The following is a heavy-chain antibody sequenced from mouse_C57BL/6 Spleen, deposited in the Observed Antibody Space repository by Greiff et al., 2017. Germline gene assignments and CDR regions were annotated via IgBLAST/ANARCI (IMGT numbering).Heavy chain of an antibody. CDR1: GFNIKDYY. V-gene: IGHV14-2*01. J-gene: IGHJ3*01. CDR2: IDPGDGET. Sequence: LVESGAELVKPGASVKLSCTASGFNIKDYYMHWVKQRTEQGLEWIGRIDPGDGETKYAPKFQGKDTITADTSSNTAYLQLSSLTSEDTAVYYCSRSGYCDSSGAWFAYWGQGTLVTVSA. D-gene: IGHD1-1*01. CDR3: SRSGYCDSSGAWFAY.